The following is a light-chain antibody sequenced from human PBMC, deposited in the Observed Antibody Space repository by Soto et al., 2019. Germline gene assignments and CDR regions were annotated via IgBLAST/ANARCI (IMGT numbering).Light chain of an antibody. CDR2: GAS. CDR3: QQYGGTHPST. V-gene: IGKV3-20*01. CDR1: QKISSRY. Sequence: EIVLTQSPGTRSLSPGERATLSFRASQKISSRYLAWYPQKPGQAPRFLIYGASSSATGIPDRFSGSGSGTDFTLTISRLEHEDFAVHYCQQYGGTHPSTFGQGTRLEIK. J-gene: IGKJ5*01.